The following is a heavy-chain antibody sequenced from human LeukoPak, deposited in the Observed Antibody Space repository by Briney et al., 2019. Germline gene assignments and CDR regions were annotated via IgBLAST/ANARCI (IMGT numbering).Heavy chain of an antibody. Sequence: GGSLRLSCAASGFTFSSYWMSWVRQAPGKGLEWVANIKQDGSEKYYVDSVKGRFTISRDNAKNSLYLQMNSLRAEDTAVYYCARELFLSKVGAQDAFDIWGQGTMVTVSS. CDR3: ARELFLSKVGAQDAFDI. D-gene: IGHD1-26*01. J-gene: IGHJ3*02. CDR2: IKQDGSEK. CDR1: GFTFSSYW. V-gene: IGHV3-7*01.